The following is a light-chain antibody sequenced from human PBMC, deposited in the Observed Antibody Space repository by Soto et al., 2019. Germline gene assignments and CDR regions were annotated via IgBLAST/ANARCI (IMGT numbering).Light chain of an antibody. Sequence: DIQMTQSPSTLSASVGDRVTITCRASQSISSWLAWYQQKPGKATKLLIYDASSLESGVPSRFSGSGSGTEFTLTISSLQPDDFATYYCQQYNSYSPWTCGQGTKVEIK. CDR1: QSISSW. CDR3: QQYNSYSPWT. CDR2: DAS. J-gene: IGKJ1*01. V-gene: IGKV1-5*01.